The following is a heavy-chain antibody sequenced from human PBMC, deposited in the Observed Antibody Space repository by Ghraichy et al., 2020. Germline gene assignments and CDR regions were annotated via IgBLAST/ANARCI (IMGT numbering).Heavy chain of an antibody. CDR2: INAEGTST. Sequence: GESLNISCAASGFRFSSNWMLWVRQAPGKGLVWVSRINAEGTSTAYADSVEGRFSISRDNAKNTVYLQMNSLRAEDTAVYYCARGYGDKGGIDYWGQGTLVTVSS. CDR3: ARGYGDKGGIDY. J-gene: IGHJ4*02. V-gene: IGHV3-74*01. CDR1: GFRFSSNW. D-gene: IGHD5-12*01.